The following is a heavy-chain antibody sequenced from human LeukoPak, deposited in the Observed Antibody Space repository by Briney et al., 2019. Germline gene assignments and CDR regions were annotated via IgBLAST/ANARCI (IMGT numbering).Heavy chain of an antibody. CDR2: IIPIFGTA. CDR1: GYTFTSYG. J-gene: IGHJ4*02. CDR3: ARVGYYYDSSPFDY. Sequence: SVKVSCKASGYTFTSYGISWVRQAPGQGLEWMGGIIPIFGTANYAQKFQGRVTITADESTSTAYMGLSSLRSEDTAVYYCARVGYYYDSSPFDYWGQGTLVTVSS. D-gene: IGHD3-22*01. V-gene: IGHV1-69*13.